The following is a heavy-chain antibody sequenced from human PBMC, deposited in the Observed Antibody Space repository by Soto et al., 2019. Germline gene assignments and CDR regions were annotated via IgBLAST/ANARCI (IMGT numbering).Heavy chain of an antibody. D-gene: IGHD4-17*01. V-gene: IGHV3-23*01. CDR1: GFTFSSYA. J-gene: IGHJ4*02. CDR3: AKEIFYYGDYPNYFDY. CDR2: ISGSGGST. Sequence: PGGSLRLSCAASGFTFSSYAMSWVRQAPGKGLEWVSAISGSGGSTYYADSVKGRFTISRDNSKNTLYLQMNSLRAEDTAVYYCAKEIFYYGDYPNYFDYWGQGTLVTVSS.